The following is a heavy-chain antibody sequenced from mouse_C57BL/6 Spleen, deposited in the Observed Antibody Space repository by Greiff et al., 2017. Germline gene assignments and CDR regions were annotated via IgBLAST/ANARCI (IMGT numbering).Heavy chain of an antibody. CDR2: ISSGGSYT. Sequence: EVMLVESGGDLVKPGGSLKLSCAASGFTFSSYGMSWVRQTPDKRLEWVATISSGGSYTYYPDSVKGRFTISRDNAKNTLYLQMSSLKSEDTAMYYCAGRTYDYDGWFAYWGQGTLVTVSA. V-gene: IGHV5-6*02. CDR3: AGRTYDYDGWFAY. J-gene: IGHJ3*01. D-gene: IGHD2-4*01. CDR1: GFTFSSYG.